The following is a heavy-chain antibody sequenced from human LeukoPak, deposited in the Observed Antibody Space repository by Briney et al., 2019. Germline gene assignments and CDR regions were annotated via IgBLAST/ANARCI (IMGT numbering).Heavy chain of an antibody. D-gene: IGHD7-27*01. Sequence: SVKVSCKASGGTFSSYAISWVRQAPGQGLEWMGRIIPIFGIANYAQKFQGRVTITADKSTSTAYMELSSLRSEDTAVYYCARDLGDYYYYGMDVWGQGTTDTVSS. CDR3: ARDLGDYYYYGMDV. CDR2: IIPIFGIA. CDR1: GGTFSSYA. J-gene: IGHJ6*02. V-gene: IGHV1-69*04.